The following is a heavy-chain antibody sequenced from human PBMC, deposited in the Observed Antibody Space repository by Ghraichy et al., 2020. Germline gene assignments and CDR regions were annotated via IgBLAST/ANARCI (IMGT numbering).Heavy chain of an antibody. D-gene: IGHD6-13*01. CDR1: GGSISSPSCS. CDR3: ARRGYIAAAGYYFDS. CDR2: IYYSGST. V-gene: IGHV4-39*02. Sequence: SETLSLTCTVSGGSISSPSCSWDWIRQPPGKGLEWIGSIYYSGSTYYNPSLKSRLTISVDMSKNPFSLRLNSVTAADTAVYYCARRGYIAAAGYYFDSWGQGTLVTVSS. J-gene: IGHJ4*02.